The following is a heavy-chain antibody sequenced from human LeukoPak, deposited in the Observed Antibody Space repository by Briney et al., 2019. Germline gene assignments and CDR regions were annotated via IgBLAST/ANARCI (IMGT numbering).Heavy chain of an antibody. Sequence: PGGSLRLSCAASGFTFSNHAMNWVRQAPGKGLEWVSIISGSGTDTYYADSVKGRFTISRDNSKNTLYLQMNSLRAEDTAVYYCARDGGAVAGTVYWYFDLWGRGTLVTVSS. CDR1: GFTFSNHA. V-gene: IGHV3-23*01. D-gene: IGHD6-19*01. CDR3: ARDGGAVAGTVYWYFDL. CDR2: ISGSGTDT. J-gene: IGHJ2*01.